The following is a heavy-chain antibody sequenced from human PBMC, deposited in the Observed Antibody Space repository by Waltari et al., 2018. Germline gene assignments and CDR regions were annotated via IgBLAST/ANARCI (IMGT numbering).Heavy chain of an antibody. D-gene: IGHD6-13*01. J-gene: IGHJ5*02. CDR1: GFSLSTSGMC. Sequence: QVTLRESGPALVKPTQTLTLTCTFSGFSLSTSGMCVSWIRQPPGKALEWLARIDWDDKYYSTSLKTRLTISKDTSKNHVVLTMTNMDPVDTATYYCARGYAAAAGTWFDPWGQGTLVTVSS. V-gene: IGHV2-70*15. CDR2: IDWDDK. CDR3: ARGYAAAAGTWFDP.